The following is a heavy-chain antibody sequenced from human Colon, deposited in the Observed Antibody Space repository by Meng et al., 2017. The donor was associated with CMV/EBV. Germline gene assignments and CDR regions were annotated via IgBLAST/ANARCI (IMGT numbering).Heavy chain of an antibody. CDR1: GDSINDYY. D-gene: IGHD3-16*02. Sequence: GSLRLSCTVSGDSINDYYWSWIRQSPGKGLEWIGCIYYSGSTHYNPSLEGRVDISIDTSRKHFSLKMTSVTAADTATYYCARDNGDYYYGMDVWGQGTTVTVSS. J-gene: IGHJ6*02. V-gene: IGHV4-59*01. CDR3: ARDNGDYYYGMDV. CDR2: IYYSGST.